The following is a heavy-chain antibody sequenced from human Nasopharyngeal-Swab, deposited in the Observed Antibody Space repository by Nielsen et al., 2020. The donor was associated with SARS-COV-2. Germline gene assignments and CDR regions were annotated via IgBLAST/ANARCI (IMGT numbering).Heavy chain of an antibody. CDR1: GFNFNYYS. CDR3: AKAPYLRGLDV. J-gene: IGHJ6*02. D-gene: IGHD2-21*01. CDR2: ITSGSAIM. V-gene: IGHV3-48*01. Sequence: GESLKISCAASGFNFNYYSMNWVRQAPGKGLEWVSYITSGSAIMYYADSVKGRFTISRDNSKNTLYLQTNSLRVEDTAVYYCAKAPYLRGLDVWGQGTTVTVSS.